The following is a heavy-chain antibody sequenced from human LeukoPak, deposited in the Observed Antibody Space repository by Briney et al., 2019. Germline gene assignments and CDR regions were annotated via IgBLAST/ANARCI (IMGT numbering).Heavy chain of an antibody. CDR2: VSYDGGHT. CDR1: GFTFRNYA. Sequence: GGSLRLSCAASGFTFRNYAMHWVRQAPGKGLEWVATVSYDGGHTYYADSVKGRFTMSRDNSKSTLNLQMNSLRVDDTALYFCARDHVESSGYNPYYYYYYMGVWGKGTTVTVSS. J-gene: IGHJ6*03. CDR3: ARDHVESSGYNPYYYYYYMGV. V-gene: IGHV3-30*01. D-gene: IGHD3-22*01.